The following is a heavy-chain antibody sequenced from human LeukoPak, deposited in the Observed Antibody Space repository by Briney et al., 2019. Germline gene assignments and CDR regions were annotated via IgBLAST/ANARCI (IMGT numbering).Heavy chain of an antibody. CDR1: GGSISSYY. J-gene: IGHJ5*02. CDR2: IYYSRTT. V-gene: IGHV4-59*01. Sequence: SETLSLTCTVPGGSISSYYWSWIRQPLEKGLEWIGYIYYSRTTNSNPSLRRRVTMSVDTCKNQLSLKLSSVTAADTAVYYCARARDGHINNWFDPWGQGTLVTVSS. D-gene: IGHD5-24*01. CDR3: ARARDGHINNWFDP.